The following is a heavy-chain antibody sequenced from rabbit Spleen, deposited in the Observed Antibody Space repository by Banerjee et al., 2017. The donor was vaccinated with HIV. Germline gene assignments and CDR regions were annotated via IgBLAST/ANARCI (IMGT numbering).Heavy chain of an antibody. V-gene: IGHV1S7*01. CDR3: ARARSAGWGYATDFRLDL. Sequence: QLEETGGGLVQPGGSLTLSCKVSGFTISSYNMGWVRQAPGKGLEWIGDIYPVFGITNYANSVKGRFTISSDNAQNTVDLQMTSLTAADTATYFCARARSAGWGYATDFRLDLWGPGTLVTVS. CDR1: GFTISSYN. J-gene: IGHJ3*01. CDR2: IYPVFGIT. D-gene: IGHD6-1*01.